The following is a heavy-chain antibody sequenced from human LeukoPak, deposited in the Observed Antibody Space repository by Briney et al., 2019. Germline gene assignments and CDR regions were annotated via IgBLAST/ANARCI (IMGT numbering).Heavy chain of an antibody. Sequence: GGSLRLSCAASGFTFSSYAMSWVRQAPGKGLEWVSAISGSGGSTYYADSVKGRFTISRDNSKNTLYLQMNSLRAEDTAVYYCAKDLALKWFGECSYYYYYGMDVWGQGTTVTVSS. V-gene: IGHV3-23*01. CDR3: AKDLALKWFGECSYYYYYGMDV. J-gene: IGHJ6*02. D-gene: IGHD3-10*01. CDR2: ISGSGGST. CDR1: GFTFSSYA.